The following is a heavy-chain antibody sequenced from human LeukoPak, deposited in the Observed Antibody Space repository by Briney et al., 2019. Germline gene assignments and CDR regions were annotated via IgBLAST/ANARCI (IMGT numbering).Heavy chain of an antibody. D-gene: IGHD3-22*01. V-gene: IGHV3-30-3*01. CDR3: ARAGRSGYYYYYYGMDV. J-gene: IGHJ6*02. CDR2: ISYDGSNK. CDR1: GFTFSSYA. Sequence: PEGSLRLSCAASGFTFSSYAMHWARQAPGKGLEWVAVISYDGSNKYYADSVKGRFTISRDNSKNTLYLQMNSLRAEDTAVYYCARAGRSGYYYYYYGMDVWGQGTTVTVS.